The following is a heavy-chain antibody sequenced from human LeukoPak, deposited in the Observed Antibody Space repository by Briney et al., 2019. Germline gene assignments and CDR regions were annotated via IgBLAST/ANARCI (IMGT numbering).Heavy chain of an antibody. CDR3: ARAKHIVDDAFDI. CDR2: IYYSGST. D-gene: IGHD2-21*01. Sequence: SETLSLTCTVSGGSISSINYYWGWIRQSPVKGLEWIGSIYYSGSTYYNPSLKSRVTMSVDTSKNQFSLKLSSVTAADTAVYYCARAKHIVDDAFDIWGQGTMVTVSS. V-gene: IGHV4-39*07. CDR1: GGSISSINYY. J-gene: IGHJ3*02.